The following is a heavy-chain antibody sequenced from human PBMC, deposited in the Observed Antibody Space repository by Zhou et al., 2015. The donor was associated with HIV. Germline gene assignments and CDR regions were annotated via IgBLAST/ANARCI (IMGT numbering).Heavy chain of an antibody. J-gene: IGHJ1*01. CDR1: GGTFSSYT. CDR3: ARVDIAAAGTSEYFQH. Sequence: QVQLVQSGAEVKKPGSSVKVSCKASGGTFSSYTISWVRQAPGQGLEWMGRIIPILGIANYAQKFQGRVTITADKSTSTAYMELSSLRSEDTAVYYCARVDIAAAGTSEYFQHWGPGAPWSPSPQ. D-gene: IGHD6-13*01. V-gene: IGHV1-69*02. CDR2: IIPILGIA.